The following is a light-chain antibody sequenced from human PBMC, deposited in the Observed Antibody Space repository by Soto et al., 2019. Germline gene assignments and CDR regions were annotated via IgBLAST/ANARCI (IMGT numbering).Light chain of an antibody. J-gene: IGKJ2*01. CDR1: QDLPQF. CDR3: QQYVNLPYT. CDR2: DTT. Sequence: DIQMTQSPTSLAASVGDRVPITCQSSQDLPQFLNWYQQKPGEAPKLLIYDTTTLEEGVPSRFSGGGSGTDFTFTINSLQPEDAAIYSCQQYVNLPYTFGQGTKLEIK. V-gene: IGKV1-33*01.